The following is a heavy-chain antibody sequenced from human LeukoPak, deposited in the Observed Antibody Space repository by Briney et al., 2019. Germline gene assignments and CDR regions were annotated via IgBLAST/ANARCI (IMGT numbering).Heavy chain of an antibody. CDR3: ARVSTYYYDSSGYYQSRHFDY. V-gene: IGHV4-34*01. CDR2: INHSGST. CDR1: GGSFSGYY. Sequence: PSETLSLTCAVYGGSFSGYYWSWIRQPPGKGLEWIGEINHSGSTNYNPSLKSRATISVDTSKNQFSLKLSSVTAADTAVYYCARVSTYYYDSSGYYQSRHFDYWGQGTLVTVSS. D-gene: IGHD3-22*01. J-gene: IGHJ4*02.